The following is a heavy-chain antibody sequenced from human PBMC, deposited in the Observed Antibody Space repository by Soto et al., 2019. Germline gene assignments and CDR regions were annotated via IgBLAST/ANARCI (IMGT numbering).Heavy chain of an antibody. J-gene: IGHJ4*02. CDR2: IYHSGST. CDR3: AAGGGLPRYY. D-gene: IGHD5-12*01. CDR1: GGSISSGGYS. Sequence: QLQLQESGSGLVKPSQTLSLTCAVSGGSISSGGYSWSWIRQPPGKGLEWIGYIYHSGSTYYNPSLMSLVTISVDRSKTQFSLKRSSVTAADTAVYYCAAGGGLPRYYWGQGTLVTVSS. V-gene: IGHV4-30-2*01.